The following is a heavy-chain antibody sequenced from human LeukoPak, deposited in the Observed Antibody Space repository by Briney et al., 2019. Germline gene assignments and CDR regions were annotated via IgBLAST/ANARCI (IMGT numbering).Heavy chain of an antibody. CDR2: INGAGVT. Sequence: PGGSLRLSCAASGFSVINHFMHWVRQAPGEGLQWVSTINGAGVTYYAASVKGRFTISRDTVKNTFSLQMNNLRADDTAVYFCARRGVQGYIDVWGKGTTVTVSS. D-gene: IGHD1-26*01. CDR1: GFSVINHF. CDR3: ARRGVQGYIDV. J-gene: IGHJ6*03. V-gene: IGHV3-53*01.